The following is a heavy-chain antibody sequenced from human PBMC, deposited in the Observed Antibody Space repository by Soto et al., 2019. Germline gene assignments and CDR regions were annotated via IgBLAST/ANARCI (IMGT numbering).Heavy chain of an antibody. CDR1: GGSISSSSYY. CDR2: IYYSGST. CDR3: ARGYTLFHY. J-gene: IGHJ4*02. Sequence: SETLSLTCTVSGGSISSSSYYWGWIRQPPGKGLEWIGSIYYSGSTYYNSSLKSRVTISVDTSKNQFSLKLSSVTAADTAVYYCARGYTLFHYWGQGTLVTVSS. V-gene: IGHV4-39*01. D-gene: IGHD5-18*01.